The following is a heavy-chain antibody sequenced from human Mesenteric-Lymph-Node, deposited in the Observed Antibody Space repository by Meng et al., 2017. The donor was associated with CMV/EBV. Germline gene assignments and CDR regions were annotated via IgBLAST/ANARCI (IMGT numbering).Heavy chain of an antibody. D-gene: IGHD3-3*01. CDR3: AAILEWLLCFDY. CDR1: GFSFSTYA. Sequence: GESLKISCAASGFSFSTYAMSWVRQAPGKGLEWVSSINNNAGNRYYADSLKGRFTISRDNSKSTVYLQMNGLRAEDTAVYYCAAILEWLLCFDYWGQGALVTVSS. V-gene: IGHV3-23*01. CDR2: INNNAGNR. J-gene: IGHJ4*02.